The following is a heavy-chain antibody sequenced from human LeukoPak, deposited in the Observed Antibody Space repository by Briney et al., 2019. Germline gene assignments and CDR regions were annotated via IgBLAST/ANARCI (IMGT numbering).Heavy chain of an antibody. CDR1: GFTFGSYG. J-gene: IGHJ3*02. D-gene: IGHD1-20*01. V-gene: IGHV3-30*18. CDR3: AKGSLYNWNDGDAFDI. CDR2: ISYDGSNK. Sequence: GGSLRLSCAASGFTFGSYGMHWVRQAPGKGLEWVAVISYDGSNKYYADSVKGQFTISRDNSKNTLYLQMNSLRAEDTAVYYCAKGSLYNWNDGDAFDIWGQGTMVTVSS.